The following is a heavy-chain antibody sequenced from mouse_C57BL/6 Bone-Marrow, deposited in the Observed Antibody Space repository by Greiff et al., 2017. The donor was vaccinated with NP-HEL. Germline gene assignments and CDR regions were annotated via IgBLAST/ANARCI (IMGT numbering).Heavy chain of an antibody. V-gene: IGHV14-4*01. CDR3: TTTPVDY. Sequence: EVQLQQSGAELVRPGASVKLSCTASGFNIKDDYMHWVKQRPEQGLEWIGWLDPENGDTEYASKFQGKATITADTSSNTAYLQLSSLTSEDTAVYYCTTTPVDYWGQGTTLTVSS. CDR2: LDPENGDT. CDR1: GFNIKDDY. J-gene: IGHJ2*01.